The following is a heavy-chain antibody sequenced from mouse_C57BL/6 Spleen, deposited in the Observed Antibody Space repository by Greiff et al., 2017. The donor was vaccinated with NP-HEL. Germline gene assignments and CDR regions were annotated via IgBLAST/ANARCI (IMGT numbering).Heavy chain of an antibody. V-gene: IGHV1-82*01. Sequence: QVQLQQSGPELVKPGASVKISCKASGYAFSSSWMNWVKQRPGKGLEWIGRIYPGDGDTNYNGKFKGKATLTADKSSSTAYMQLSSLTSEDSAVYFCASGDFSYYGSSYFDYWGQGTTLTVSS. J-gene: IGHJ2*01. CDR1: GYAFSSSW. CDR3: ASGDFSYYGSSYFDY. D-gene: IGHD1-1*01. CDR2: IYPGDGDT.